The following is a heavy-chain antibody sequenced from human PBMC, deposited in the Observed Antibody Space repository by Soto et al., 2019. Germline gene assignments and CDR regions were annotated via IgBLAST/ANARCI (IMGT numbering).Heavy chain of an antibody. J-gene: IGHJ3*02. V-gene: IGHV1-69*01. CDR1: GGTFSSYT. CDR3: TRGVTANYMGGDAFEI. D-gene: IGHD3-16*01. Sequence: QVLLVQSGAEVKKPGSSVKVTCKASGGTFSSYTISWVRQAPGQGLEYMGGIMPIFGTATYTQSFQDRVTITADESKSTVYMELRSLTSDDTAVYYCTRGVTANYMGGDAFEIWGKGTMVTVSS. CDR2: IMPIFGTA.